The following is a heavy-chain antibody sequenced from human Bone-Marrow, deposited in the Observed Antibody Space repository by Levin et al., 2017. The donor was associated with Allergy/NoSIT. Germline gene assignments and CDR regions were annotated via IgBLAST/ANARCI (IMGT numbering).Heavy chain of an antibody. CDR1: GDTFESYA. CDR2: IVPVVGTV. D-gene: IGHD5-18*01. V-gene: IGHV1-69*06. J-gene: IGHJ3*02. CDR3: ARDGYMLHSLGEPSAFDM. Sequence: ASVKVSCEVSGDTFESYAVTWVRQAPGQSLEWMGGIVPVVGTVYYAQKFRGRVTITADTSTGTTFLDLSGLTPEATAVYFCARDGYMLHSLGEPSAFDMWCEGTAVVVSS.